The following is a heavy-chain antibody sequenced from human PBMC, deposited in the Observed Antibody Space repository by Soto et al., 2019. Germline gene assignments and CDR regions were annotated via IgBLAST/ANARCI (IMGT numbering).Heavy chain of an antibody. CDR1: GFTFSRYS. Sequence: GVSLRLSCAASGFTFSRYSMNWVRQAPGKGLEWVSSISSSSSYIYYADSVKGRFTISRDNAKNSLYLQMNSLRAEDTAVYYCARASESYYYYGMDVWGQGTTVTVSS. J-gene: IGHJ6*02. V-gene: IGHV3-21*01. CDR3: ARASESYYYYGMDV. CDR2: ISSSSSYI. D-gene: IGHD6-19*01.